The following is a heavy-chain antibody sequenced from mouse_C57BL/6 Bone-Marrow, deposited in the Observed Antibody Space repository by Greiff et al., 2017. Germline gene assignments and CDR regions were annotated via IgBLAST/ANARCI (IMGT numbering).Heavy chain of an antibody. CDR3: ARPQGSSYWYFDV. CDR2: IDPSDSYT. D-gene: IGHD1-1*01. J-gene: IGHJ1*03. CDR1: GYTFTSYW. Sequence: VQLKQPGAELVRPGTSVKLSCKASGYTFTSYWMHWVKQRPGQGLEWIGVIDPSDSYTNYNQKFKGKATLTVDTSSSTAYMQLSSLTSEDSAVYYGARPQGSSYWYFDVWGTGTTVTVSS. V-gene: IGHV1-59*01.